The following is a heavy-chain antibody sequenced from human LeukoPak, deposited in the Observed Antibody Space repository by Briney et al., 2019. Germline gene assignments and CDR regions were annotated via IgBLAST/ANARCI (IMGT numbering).Heavy chain of an antibody. Sequence: LPGGSLRLSCVASGFTVSSNYMSWVRQAPGKGLEWVSVIYSAGNTYYADSVKGRFTISRHNSENTLYLHMNSLRVEDTAVYFCARGGTPGYSSGRIDYWGQGTLVTVSS. CDR2: IYSAGNT. J-gene: IGHJ4*02. CDR1: GFTVSSNY. D-gene: IGHD6-19*01. V-gene: IGHV3-53*04. CDR3: ARGGTPGYSSGRIDY.